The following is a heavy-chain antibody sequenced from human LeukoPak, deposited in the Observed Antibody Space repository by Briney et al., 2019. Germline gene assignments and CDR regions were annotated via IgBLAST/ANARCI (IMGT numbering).Heavy chain of an antibody. CDR2: VYHTGST. J-gene: IGHJ4*02. D-gene: IGHD6-13*01. Sequence: PSETLSLTCAVSGYSISGAYYWGWIRQRPGKGLEWIGSVYHTGSTYYNPSLKSRVTMSVDTSTNQFPLKLTSVTAADTAIYYCARAAAGSRYYFDYWGQGTLVTVYS. CDR1: GYSISGAYY. CDR3: ARAAAGSRYYFDY. V-gene: IGHV4-38-2*01.